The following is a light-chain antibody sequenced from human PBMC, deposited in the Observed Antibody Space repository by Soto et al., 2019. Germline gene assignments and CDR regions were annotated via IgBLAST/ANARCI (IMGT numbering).Light chain of an antibody. CDR2: EVS. CDR1: SSDVGIYNY. V-gene: IGLV2-14*01. CDR3: SSYTTSSTRV. Sequence: QSALTQPASVSGSPGQSSAISCTGSSSDVGIYNYVSWYQQHPGKVPKLIIYEVSNRPSGVSNRFSGSKSGNTASLTISGLQAEDEADYYCSSYTTSSTRVFGTGTNVTVL. J-gene: IGLJ1*01.